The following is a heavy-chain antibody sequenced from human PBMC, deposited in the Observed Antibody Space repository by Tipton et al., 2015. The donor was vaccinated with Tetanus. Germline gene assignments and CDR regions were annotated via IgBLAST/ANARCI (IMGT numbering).Heavy chain of an antibody. CDR1: GGTFTNYA. Sequence: QLVQSGPEVKKPGSSVKVSCKASGGTFTNYALSWVRQAPGQGLEWVGGITPIFGTTNSAPKFQGRVTITADESTNTAYMELRSLRSDDTAVYYCAGGGTMDYWGQGTLVTVSA. J-gene: IGHJ4*02. CDR3: AGGGTMDY. D-gene: IGHD1-1*01. CDR2: ITPIFGTT. V-gene: IGHV1-69*01.